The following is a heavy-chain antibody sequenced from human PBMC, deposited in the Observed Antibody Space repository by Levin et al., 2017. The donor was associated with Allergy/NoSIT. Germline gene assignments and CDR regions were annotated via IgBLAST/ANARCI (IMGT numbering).Heavy chain of an antibody. CDR1: GFTFSSYT. CDR3: ASGYSGYDLGY. Sequence: PLGSLRLSCAASGFTFSSYTMHWVRQAPGKGLEWVAVISYDGSNKYYADSVKGRFTISRDNSKNTLYLQMNSLRAEDTAVYYCASGYSGYDLGYWGQGTLVTVSS. D-gene: IGHD5-12*01. J-gene: IGHJ4*02. V-gene: IGHV3-30-3*01. CDR2: ISYDGSNK.